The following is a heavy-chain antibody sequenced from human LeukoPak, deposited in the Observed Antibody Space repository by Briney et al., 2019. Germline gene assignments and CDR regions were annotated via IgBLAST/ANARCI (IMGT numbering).Heavy chain of an antibody. J-gene: IGHJ4*02. CDR2: ISSSSSYI. Sequence: GGSLRLSCAASGFTSSSYSMNWVRQAPGEGLEWVSSISSSSSYIYYADSVTGQFTISRDKAKNSLYLQMNSLRAEDTAVYYCASPIVGATTIDYWGQGTLVTVSS. D-gene: IGHD1-26*01. CDR1: GFTSSSYS. CDR3: ASPIVGATTIDY. V-gene: IGHV3-21*01.